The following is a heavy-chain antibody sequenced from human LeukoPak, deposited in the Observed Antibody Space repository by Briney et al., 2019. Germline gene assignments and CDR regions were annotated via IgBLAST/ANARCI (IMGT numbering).Heavy chain of an antibody. V-gene: IGHV1-2*02. CDR2: INPNSGGT. CDR1: GYTFTGYY. J-gene: IGHJ4*02. CDR3: ASLSSIDY. Sequence: GASVTVSCKASGYTFTGYYMHWVRQAPGQGLEWMGWINPNSGGTNHAQKFQGRVTMTRDTSISTAYMELSRLRSDDTAVYYCASLSSIDYWGQGTLVTVSS.